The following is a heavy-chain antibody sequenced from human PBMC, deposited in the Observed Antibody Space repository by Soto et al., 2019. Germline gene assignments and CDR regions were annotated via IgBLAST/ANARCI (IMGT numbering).Heavy chain of an antibody. D-gene: IGHD2-2*01. J-gene: IGHJ6*02. V-gene: IGHV1-46*01. Sequence: GASVKVSCKASGYTFTSYYMHWVRQAPGQGLEWMRIINPSGGSTSYAQKFQGRVTMTRDTSTSTVYMELSSLRSEDTAVYYCARDLIVGVVPAAMFYYYYGMDVWGQGTTVTVSS. CDR2: INPSGGST. CDR1: GYTFTSYY. CDR3: ARDLIVGVVPAAMFYYYYGMDV.